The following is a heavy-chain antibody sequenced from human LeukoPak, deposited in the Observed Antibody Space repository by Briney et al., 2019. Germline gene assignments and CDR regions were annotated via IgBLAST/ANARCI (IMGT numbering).Heavy chain of an antibody. CDR3: ASSPNSYGHFDY. CDR1: GFTFSNYA. J-gene: IGHJ4*02. Sequence: PGGSLRLSCVASGFTFSNYAMHWVRQAPGKGLEWVSSISSSSTYIYYTDSVKGRFTISRDNAKNSLYLQMNSLRAEDTAVYYCASSPNSYGHFDYWGQGTLVTVSS. CDR2: ISSSSTYI. D-gene: IGHD5-18*01. V-gene: IGHV3-21*01.